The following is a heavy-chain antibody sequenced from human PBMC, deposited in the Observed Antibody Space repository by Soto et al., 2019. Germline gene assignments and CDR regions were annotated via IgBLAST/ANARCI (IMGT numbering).Heavy chain of an antibody. CDR2: IYYSGST. Sequence: QVQLQESGPGLVKPSETLSLTCTVSGGSISSYYWSWIRQPPGKGLEWIGYIYYSGSTNYNPSLKSRVTISVDTSKHQFSLKLSAVHAADTAVYYCARDGRAAAGTDRGYFQLWGRGTLVTVS. CDR3: ARDGRAAAGTDRGYFQL. V-gene: IGHV4-59*01. J-gene: IGHJ2*01. CDR1: GGSISSYY. D-gene: IGHD6-13*01.